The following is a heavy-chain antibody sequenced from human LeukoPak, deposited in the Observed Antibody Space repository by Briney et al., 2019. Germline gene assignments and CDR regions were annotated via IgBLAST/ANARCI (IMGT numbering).Heavy chain of an antibody. CDR3: ARGGRSSSWSVYYYGMDV. D-gene: IGHD6-13*01. V-gene: IGHV1-2*04. Sequence: ASVKVSCKASGYTFTGYYMHWVRQAPGQGLEWMGWINPNSGGTNYAQKFQGWVTMTRDTSISTAYMELSRLRSDDTAVYYCARGGRSSSWSVYYYGMDVWGQGTTVTVSS. J-gene: IGHJ6*02. CDR2: INPNSGGT. CDR1: GYTFTGYY.